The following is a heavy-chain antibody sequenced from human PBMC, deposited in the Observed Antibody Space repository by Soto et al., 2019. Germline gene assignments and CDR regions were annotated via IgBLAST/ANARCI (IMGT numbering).Heavy chain of an antibody. CDR3: ARVLIAGVTTD. CDR2: SNHVGNT. Sequence: QVQLQQWGAGLLKPSETLSLTCAVYGGSFSGYYWSWIRQPPGKGLEWIGESNHVGNTNYNPSLKRRVTMSVDPSKTQFSLRLSSVTAADTAVYYCARVLIAGVTTDWGQGTLVLVSS. D-gene: IGHD5-18*01. CDR1: GGSFSGYY. J-gene: IGHJ4*02. V-gene: IGHV4-34*01.